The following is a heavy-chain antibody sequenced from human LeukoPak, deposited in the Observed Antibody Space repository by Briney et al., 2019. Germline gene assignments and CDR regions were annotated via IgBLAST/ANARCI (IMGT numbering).Heavy chain of an antibody. Sequence: ASVKVSCKASGYTFTGYYMHWVRQAPGQGLEWMGIINPSGGSTSYAQKFQGRVTMTRDMSTSTVYMELSSLRSEDTAVYYCARVPGGDFWSGYPTGGPFDYWGQGTLVTVSS. CDR3: ARVPGGDFWSGYPTGGPFDY. D-gene: IGHD3-3*01. J-gene: IGHJ4*02. CDR1: GYTFTGYY. V-gene: IGHV1-46*01. CDR2: INPSGGST.